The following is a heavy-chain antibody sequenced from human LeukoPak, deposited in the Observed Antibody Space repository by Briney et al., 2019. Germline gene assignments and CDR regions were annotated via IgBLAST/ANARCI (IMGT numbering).Heavy chain of an antibody. CDR3: ARGDSSGWSAYFDY. V-gene: IGHV3-48*03. J-gene: IGHJ4*02. CDR2: ISSSGSTI. CDR1: GFTFSSYE. Sequence: GGSLRRSCAASGFTFSSYEMNWVRQAPGKGLEWVSYISSSGSTIYYADSVKGRFTISRDNAKNSLYLQMNSLRAEDTAVYYCARGDSSGWSAYFDYWGQGTLVTVSS. D-gene: IGHD6-19*01.